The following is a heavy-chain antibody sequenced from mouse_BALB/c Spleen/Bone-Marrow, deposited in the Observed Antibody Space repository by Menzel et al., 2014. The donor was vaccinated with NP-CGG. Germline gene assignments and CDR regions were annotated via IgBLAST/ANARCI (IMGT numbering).Heavy chain of an antibody. D-gene: IGHD1-2*01. CDR1: GFTFSSYY. J-gene: IGHJ1*01. Sequence: DVMLVESGGGLVKLGGSLKLSCAASGFTFSSYYMSWVRQTPEKRLELVATINTNGGTTYYPDTVKGRFTISRDNAKNTLYLQMSSLKSEDTALYYCTRHTAAWYVDVWGAGTTVTVSS. CDR2: INTNGGTT. CDR3: TRHTAAWYVDV. V-gene: IGHV5-6-2*01.